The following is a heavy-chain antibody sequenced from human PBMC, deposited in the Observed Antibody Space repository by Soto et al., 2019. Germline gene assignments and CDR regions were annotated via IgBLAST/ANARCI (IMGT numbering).Heavy chain of an antibody. V-gene: IGHV1-69*12. CDR3: ARGQTGGGWGYYFDY. Sequence: QVQLVQSGAEVKKPGSSVKVSCKASGGTFSSYAIDWVRQAPGQGLEWMGGIIPIFGTADYAQKFQGRVTITADESTSPAYMELSRLRSEDTAVYYCARGQTGGGWGYYFDYWGQGALVTVSS. CDR1: GGTFSSYA. CDR2: IIPIFGTA. J-gene: IGHJ4*02. D-gene: IGHD3-16*01.